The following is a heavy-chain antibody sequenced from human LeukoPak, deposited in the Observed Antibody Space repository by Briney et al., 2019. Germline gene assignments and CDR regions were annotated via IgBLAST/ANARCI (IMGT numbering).Heavy chain of an antibody. CDR3: ARDHPGYSGSYYS. V-gene: IGHV3-53*01. CDR1: RFTVSSNY. Sequence: PGGSLRLSCAASRFTVSSNYMSWVRQAPGKGLEWVSVIYSGGSTYYADSVKGRFTISRDNSKNTLYLQMNSLRAEDTAVYYCARDHPGYSGSYYSWGQGTLVTVSS. J-gene: IGHJ4*02. CDR2: IYSGGST. D-gene: IGHD1-26*01.